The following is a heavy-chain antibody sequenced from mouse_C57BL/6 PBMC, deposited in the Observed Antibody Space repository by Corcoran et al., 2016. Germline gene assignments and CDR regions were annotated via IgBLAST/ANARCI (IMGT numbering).Heavy chain of an antibody. V-gene: IGHV9-3*01. J-gene: IGHJ2*01. CDR3: APYGSLDY. Sequence: QIQLVQSGPELKKPGETVKISCKASGYTFTTYGMSWVKQAPGKGLKWMGWINTYSGVPTYADDFKGRFAFSLETSASTAYLQINNLKNEDTATYFCAPYGSLDYWGQGTTLTVSS. CDR1: GYTFTTYG. CDR2: INTYSGVP. D-gene: IGHD1-1*01.